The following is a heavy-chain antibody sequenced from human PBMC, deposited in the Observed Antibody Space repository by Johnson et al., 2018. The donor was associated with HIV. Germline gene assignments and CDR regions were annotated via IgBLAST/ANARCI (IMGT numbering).Heavy chain of an antibody. CDR1: GFRFSTYA. CDR3: ASVYRVMFGGFSNHVFDI. CDR2: INWSGGST. J-gene: IGHJ3*02. Sequence: VLLVESGGGVVQPGRSLRLSCAASGFRFSTYALHWVRQTPGKGLEWVSGINWSGGSTGYADSVKGRFTISRDNAKNSLYLQMNSLRAEDTALYYCASVYRVMFGGFSNHVFDIWGQGTMVTVSS. D-gene: IGHD3-16*01. V-gene: IGHV3-20*04.